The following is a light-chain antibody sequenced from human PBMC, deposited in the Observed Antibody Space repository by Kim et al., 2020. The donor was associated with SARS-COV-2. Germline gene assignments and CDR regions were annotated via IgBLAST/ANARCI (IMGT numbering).Light chain of an antibody. Sequence: GDRVTITCRASQDISKYLAWYQQKPGKVPKLLIYAASALQSGVPSRFSGSGSATEFTLTISSLQPEDVAAYYCQNYNSAPYTFGQGTKLEIK. V-gene: IGKV1-27*01. CDR3: QNYNSAPYT. CDR2: AAS. J-gene: IGKJ2*01. CDR1: QDISKY.